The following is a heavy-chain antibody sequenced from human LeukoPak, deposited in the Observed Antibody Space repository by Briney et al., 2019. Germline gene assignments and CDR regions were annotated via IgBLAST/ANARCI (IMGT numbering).Heavy chain of an antibody. J-gene: IGHJ4*02. CDR3: ARAPGDNWNDEDY. D-gene: IGHD1-20*01. Sequence: SVKVSCKVSGYTLTELSMHWVRQAPGQGLEWMGGIIPIFGTANYAQKFQGRVTITADESTSTAYMELSSLRSEDTAVYYCARAPGDNWNDEDYWGQGTLVTVSS. V-gene: IGHV1-69*13. CDR2: IIPIFGTA. CDR1: GYTLTELS.